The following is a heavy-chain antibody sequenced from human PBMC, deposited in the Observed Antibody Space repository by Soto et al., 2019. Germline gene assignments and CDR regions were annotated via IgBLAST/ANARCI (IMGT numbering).Heavy chain of an antibody. Sequence: PSETLSLTCTVSGGSISSYYWSWIRQPPGKGLEWSGYIYYDGSTNYNPSLQSRITMSVDTSKNQCSLNLGLMTAADTAVYYCAKYRRTAADGYTLDYWDPGIPVTVSS. V-gene: IGHV4-59*01. J-gene: IGHJ4*02. CDR3: AKYRRTAADGYTLDY. D-gene: IGHD5-12*01. CDR1: GGSISSYY. CDR2: IYYDGST.